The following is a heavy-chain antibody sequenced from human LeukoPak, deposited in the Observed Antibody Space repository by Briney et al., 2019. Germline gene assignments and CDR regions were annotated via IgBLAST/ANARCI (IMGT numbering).Heavy chain of an antibody. V-gene: IGHV3-43*02. J-gene: IGHJ4*02. CDR3: AKDRDDFWSGYSTTLTHNFDY. CDR2: VSGSGGTT. Sequence: PGGSLRLSCAASGFTFSSYAMSWVRQAPGKGLEWVSAVSGSGGTTYYADSVKGRFTISRDNSKNSLYLQMNSLRTEDTALYYCAKDRDDFWSGYSTTLTHNFDYWGQGTLVTVSS. D-gene: IGHD3-3*01. CDR1: GFTFSSYA.